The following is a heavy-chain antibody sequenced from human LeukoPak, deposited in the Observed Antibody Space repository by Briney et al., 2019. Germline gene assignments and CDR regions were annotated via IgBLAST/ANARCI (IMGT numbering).Heavy chain of an antibody. Sequence: GESLEISFKGSGYSFTSYWIGWGRPMPGKGLGWMGIIYPGDSDTRYSPSFQGQVTISADKSISTAYLQWSSLKASDTAMYYCARKQQPGDAFDIWGQGTMVTVSS. J-gene: IGHJ3*02. D-gene: IGHD6-13*01. CDR3: ARKQQPGDAFDI. V-gene: IGHV5-51*01. CDR2: IYPGDSDT. CDR1: GYSFTSYW.